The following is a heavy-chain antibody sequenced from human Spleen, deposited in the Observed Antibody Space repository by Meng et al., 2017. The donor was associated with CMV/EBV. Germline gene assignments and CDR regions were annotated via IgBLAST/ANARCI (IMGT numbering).Heavy chain of an antibody. D-gene: IGHD6-13*01. CDR3: ARDKVSSWYPGVWDY. Sequence: SGGSISIGGYYWSWIRQHPGKGLEWIGYIYYSGSTYYNPSLKSRVTISVDTSKNQFSLKLSSVTAADTAVYYCARDKVSSWYPGVWDYWGQGTLVTVSS. J-gene: IGHJ4*02. CDR1: GGSISIGGYY. V-gene: IGHV4-31*02. CDR2: IYYSGST.